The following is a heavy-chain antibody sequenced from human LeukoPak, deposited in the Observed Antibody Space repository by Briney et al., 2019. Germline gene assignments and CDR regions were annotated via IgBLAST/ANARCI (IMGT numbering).Heavy chain of an antibody. CDR1: GYTFTGYY. V-gene: IGHV1-2*02. CDR2: INPNSGGT. D-gene: IGHD1-20*01. J-gene: IGHJ5*02. CDR3: ARGRITGTARNWFDP. Sequence: ASVTVSCKASGYTFTGYYMHWVRQAPGQGLEWMGWINPNSGGTNYAQKFQGRVTMTRDTSISTAYMELSRLRSDDTAVYYCARGRITGTARNWFDPWGQGTLVTVSS.